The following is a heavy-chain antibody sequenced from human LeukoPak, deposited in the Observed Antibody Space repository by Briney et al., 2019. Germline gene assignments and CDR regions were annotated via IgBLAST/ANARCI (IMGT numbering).Heavy chain of an antibody. Sequence: ASVKVSCKASGYTFTSYYMHWVRQAPGQGLEWMGIINPSGGSTSYAQKFQGRVTMTGDTSTSTVYMELSSLRSEDTAVYYCARSLYCSSTSCYLPDYWGQGTLVTVSS. D-gene: IGHD2-2*01. CDR3: ARSLYCSSTSCYLPDY. CDR1: GYTFTSYY. V-gene: IGHV1-46*01. CDR2: INPSGGST. J-gene: IGHJ4*02.